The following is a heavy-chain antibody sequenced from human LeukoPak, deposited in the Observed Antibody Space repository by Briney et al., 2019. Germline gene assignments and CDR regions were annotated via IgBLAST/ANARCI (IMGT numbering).Heavy chain of an antibody. CDR3: AHRLAGYYDILTGYYNRHGAFDI. J-gene: IGHJ3*02. Sequence: SGPTLVKPTQTLTLTCTFSGFSLSTSGVGVGWIRQPPGKALEWLALIYWDDDKRYSPSLKSRLTITKDTSKNQVVLTMTNMDPVDTATYYCAHRLAGYYDILTGYYNRHGAFDIWGQGTMVTVSS. CDR1: GFSLSTSGVG. CDR2: IYWDDDK. V-gene: IGHV2-5*02. D-gene: IGHD3-9*01.